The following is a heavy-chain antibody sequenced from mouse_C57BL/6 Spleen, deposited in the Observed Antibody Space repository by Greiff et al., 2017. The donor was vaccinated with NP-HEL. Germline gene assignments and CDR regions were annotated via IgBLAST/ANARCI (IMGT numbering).Heavy chain of an antibody. Sequence: QVQLQQPGAELVMPGASVKLSCKASGYTFTSYWMHWVKQRPGQGLEWIGEIDPSDSYTNYNQKFKGKSTLTVDKSSSTAYMQLSSLTSEDSAVYYCARGFGTSRYFDVWGTGTTVTVSS. CDR1: GYTFTSYW. V-gene: IGHV1-69*01. CDR2: IDPSDSYT. J-gene: IGHJ1*03. D-gene: IGHD4-1*01. CDR3: ARGFGTSRYFDV.